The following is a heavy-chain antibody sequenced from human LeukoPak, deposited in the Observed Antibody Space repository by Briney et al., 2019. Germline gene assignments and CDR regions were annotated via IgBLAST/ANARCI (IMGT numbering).Heavy chain of an antibody. CDR3: ARDVRLGELSLMGY. CDR1: GFTFDDYA. D-gene: IGHD3-16*02. CDR2: ISWNSGSI. Sequence: GGSLRLSCAASGFTFDDYAMHWVRQAPGKGLEWVSGISWNSGSIGYADSVKGRFTISRDNAKNTLYLQMNSLRAGDTAVYYCARDVRLGELSLMGYWGQGTLVTVSS. J-gene: IGHJ4*02. V-gene: IGHV3-9*01.